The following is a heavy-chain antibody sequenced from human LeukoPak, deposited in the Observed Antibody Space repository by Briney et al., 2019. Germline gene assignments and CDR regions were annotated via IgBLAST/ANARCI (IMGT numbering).Heavy chain of an antibody. D-gene: IGHD1-26*01. J-gene: IGHJ6*03. CDR2: ISWNSGSI. CDR3: ARDRLGGSYSYYYYYMDV. V-gene: IGHV3-9*01. Sequence: PGGSLRLSCAASGFTFDDYAMHWVRQAPGEGLEWVSGISWNSGSIGYADSVKGRFTSSRDNSKNSLYLQMNSLRAEDTAVYYCARDRLGGSYSYYYYYMDVWGKGTTVTVSS. CDR1: GFTFDDYA.